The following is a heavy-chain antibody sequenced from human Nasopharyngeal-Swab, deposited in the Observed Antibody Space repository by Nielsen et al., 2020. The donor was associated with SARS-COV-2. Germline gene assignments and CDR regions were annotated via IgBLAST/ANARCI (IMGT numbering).Heavy chain of an antibody. Sequence: SVKVSCKASGGTFSSYAISWVRQAPGQGLEWMGGIIPIFGTANYAQKFQGRVTITADESPSTAYMELSSLRSEDTAVYYCAREGYYGSGSYAPFDYWGQGTLVTVSS. CDR1: GGTFSSYA. D-gene: IGHD3-10*01. V-gene: IGHV1-69*13. J-gene: IGHJ4*02. CDR3: AREGYYGSGSYAPFDY. CDR2: IIPIFGTA.